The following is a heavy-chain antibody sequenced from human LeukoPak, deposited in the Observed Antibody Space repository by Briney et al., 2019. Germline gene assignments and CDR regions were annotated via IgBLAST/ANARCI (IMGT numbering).Heavy chain of an antibody. CDR1: GFTVSSNY. J-gene: IGHJ6*03. V-gene: IGHV3-66*01. D-gene: IGHD2-2*02. Sequence: GGSLRLSCAASGFTVSSNYMSWVRQAPGKGLEWVSVIYSGGSTYYADSVKGRFTISRDNSKNTLYLQMNSLRAEDTAVYYCARGTGCSSTSCYIYYYYYMDVWGKGTTATVSS. CDR2: IYSGGST. CDR3: ARGTGCSSTSCYIYYYYYMDV.